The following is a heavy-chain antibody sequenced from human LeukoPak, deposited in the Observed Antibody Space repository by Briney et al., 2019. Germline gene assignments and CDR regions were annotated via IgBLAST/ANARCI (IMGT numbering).Heavy chain of an antibody. CDR2: TNRDGSGT. Sequence: GGSLRLSCAASGFTFSSYWMHWVRQPSGKGLVWVSRTNRDGSGTSYVDSVKGRFTISRDNAKNTVYLQMNSLRAEDTAVYYCARDSNYGMDVWGQGTTVTVSS. CDR1: GFTFSSYW. V-gene: IGHV3-74*01. CDR3: ARDSNYGMDV. J-gene: IGHJ6*02.